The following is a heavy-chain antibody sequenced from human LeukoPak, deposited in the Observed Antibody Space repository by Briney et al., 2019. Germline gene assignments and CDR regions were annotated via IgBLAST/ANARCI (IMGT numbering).Heavy chain of an antibody. Sequence: GRSLGLSCAASGFTFSSYAMHWVRQAPGKGLEWVAVISYDGSNKYYADSVKGRFTISRDNSKNTLYLQMNSLRAEDTAVYYCARDTYYYGSGSYYFTYWGQGTLVTVSS. V-gene: IGHV3-30*04. CDR3: ARDTYYYGSGSYYFTY. D-gene: IGHD3-10*01. J-gene: IGHJ4*02. CDR1: GFTFSSYA. CDR2: ISYDGSNK.